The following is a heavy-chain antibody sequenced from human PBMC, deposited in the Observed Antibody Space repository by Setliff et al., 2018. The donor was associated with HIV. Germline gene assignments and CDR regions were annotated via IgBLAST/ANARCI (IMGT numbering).Heavy chain of an antibody. J-gene: IGHJ5*01. D-gene: IGHD2-15*01. CDR2: INPNSGAT. CDR1: GYTFSDYF. CDR3: ARDRLYCSRGSCYPNWFDS. Sequence: ASVKVSCKASGYTFSDYFIHWVRQAPGQALEWMGRINPNSGATNYAQKFQGRVTLTRDASITTAYMELNSLRSDDTAMYYCARDRLYCSRGSCYPNWFDSWGQGALVTVSS. V-gene: IGHV1-2*06.